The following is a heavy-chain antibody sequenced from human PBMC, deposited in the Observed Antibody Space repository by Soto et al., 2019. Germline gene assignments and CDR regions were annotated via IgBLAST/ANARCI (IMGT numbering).Heavy chain of an antibody. V-gene: IGHV3-9*01. CDR2: ITCNSRVL. CDR1: GLNFDDFA. CDR3: ARLQLGEGFDY. J-gene: IGHJ4*02. D-gene: IGHD4-4*01. Sequence: SLRLACLVTGLNFDDFAMHWVRQAPGKGLEWVSGITCNSRVLAYADSVKGRFTISRDKSKNQFSLHLTSVTAADTAVYYCARLQLGEGFDYWGQGALVTVYS.